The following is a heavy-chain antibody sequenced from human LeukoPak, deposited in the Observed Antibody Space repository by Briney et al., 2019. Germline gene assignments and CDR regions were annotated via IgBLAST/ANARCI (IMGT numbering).Heavy chain of an antibody. Sequence: GGSLRLSCAASGFTFSSYAMHWVRQAPGKGLEWAAVISYDGSNKYYADSVKGRFTISRDNSKNTLYLQMNSLRAEDTAVYYCAAKQWLTSNFDYWGQGTLVTVSS. D-gene: IGHD6-19*01. CDR1: GFTFSSYA. J-gene: IGHJ4*02. CDR3: AAKQWLTSNFDY. V-gene: IGHV3-30*04. CDR2: ISYDGSNK.